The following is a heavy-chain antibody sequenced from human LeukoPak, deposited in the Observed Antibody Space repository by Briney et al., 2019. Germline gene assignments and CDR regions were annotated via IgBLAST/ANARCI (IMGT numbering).Heavy chain of an antibody. D-gene: IGHD5-18*01. CDR3: ASRARGYSYGLFDY. Sequence: GASVKVSCKASGGTFSSYAISWVRQAPGQGLEWMGGIIPIFGTANYAQKFQGRVTITADKSTSTAYMELSSLRSEDTAVYYCASRARGYSYGLFDYWGQGTLVTVSS. J-gene: IGHJ4*02. CDR1: GGTFSSYA. CDR2: IIPIFGTA. V-gene: IGHV1-69*06.